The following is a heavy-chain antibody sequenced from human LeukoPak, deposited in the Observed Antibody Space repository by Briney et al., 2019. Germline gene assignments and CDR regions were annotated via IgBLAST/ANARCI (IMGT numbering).Heavy chain of an antibody. Sequence: GGSLRLSCAASGFTFDDYGMSWVRRAPGKGLEWVSGINWSGGSTGYADSVKGRFTISRDNAKNSLYLQMNSLRAEDTALYYCARGAHYDILTGLGYWGQGTLVTVSS. J-gene: IGHJ4*02. D-gene: IGHD3-9*01. CDR3: ARGAHYDILTGLGY. V-gene: IGHV3-20*04. CDR1: GFTFDDYG. CDR2: INWSGGST.